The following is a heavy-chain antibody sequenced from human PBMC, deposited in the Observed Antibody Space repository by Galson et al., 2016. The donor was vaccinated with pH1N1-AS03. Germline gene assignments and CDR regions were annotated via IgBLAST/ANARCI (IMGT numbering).Heavy chain of an antibody. V-gene: IGHV3-23*01. CDR3: SRKILASREFDC. CDR1: GFTFSGYA. Sequence: SLRLSCAASGFTFSGYAMNWVRQAPGKGLEWVASISASGGDTFYADSVKGRFTMSRDDSKSTLYLQMSSLRAEDTAVYYCSRKILASREFDCWGQGTLVTVSS. CDR2: ISASGGDT. J-gene: IGHJ4*02.